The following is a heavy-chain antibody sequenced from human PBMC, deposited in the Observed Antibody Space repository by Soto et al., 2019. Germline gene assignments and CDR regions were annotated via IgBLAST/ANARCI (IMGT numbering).Heavy chain of an antibody. CDR2: IKSKIDGGTT. D-gene: IGHD3-16*02. CDR1: GFTFSSAW. V-gene: IGHV3-15*01. Sequence: GGSLRLSCAASGFTFSSAWMSWVRQAPGKGLEWVARIKSKIDGGTTDYAAPVRGRFTISRDDSKNTLYLQMDSLQIEDTAVYYCTTYDAVSGSDRIRWAYWGQXALVTVSS. J-gene: IGHJ4*02. CDR3: TTYDAVSGSDRIRWAY.